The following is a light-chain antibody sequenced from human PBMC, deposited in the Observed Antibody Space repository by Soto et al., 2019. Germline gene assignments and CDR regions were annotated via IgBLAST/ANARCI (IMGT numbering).Light chain of an antibody. CDR2: GAS. V-gene: IGKV3-20*01. J-gene: IGKJ2*01. CDR3: HQYDNAPQN. CDR1: QTLRRSY. Sequence: EIVLMQSPGTLSLSPGERATLSCRASQTLRRSYLAWYQHKPGQAPRVLIYGASRRDAGIPDRFSGSGSGTDFSLIINRLEPEDSAVYYCHQYDNAPQNFGPGTKVEIK.